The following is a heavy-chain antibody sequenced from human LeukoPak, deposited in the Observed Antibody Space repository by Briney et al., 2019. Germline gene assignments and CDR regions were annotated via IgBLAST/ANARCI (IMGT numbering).Heavy chain of an antibody. CDR1: GFTFDDYG. J-gene: IGHJ5*02. CDR3: ARDEAIAVAGSWFDP. D-gene: IGHD6-19*01. Sequence: PGGSLRLSCAASGFTFDDYGMSWVRQAPGKGLEWFSGINWNGGSTGYADSVKGRFTISRDNAKNSLYLQMNSLRAEDTALYYCARDEAIAVAGSWFDPWGQGTLVTVSS. V-gene: IGHV3-20*04. CDR2: INWNGGST.